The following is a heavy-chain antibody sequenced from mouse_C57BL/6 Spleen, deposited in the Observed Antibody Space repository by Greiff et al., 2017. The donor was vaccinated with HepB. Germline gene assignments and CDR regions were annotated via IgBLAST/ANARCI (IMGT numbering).Heavy chain of an antibody. D-gene: IGHD2-5*01. CDR3: ARRYSNPYAMDY. Sequence: EVQVVESGGDLVKPGGSLKLSCAASGFTFSSYGMSWVRQTPDKRLEWVATISSGGSYTYYPDSVKGRFTISRDNAKNTLYLQMSSLKSEDTAMYYCARRYSNPYAMDYWGQGTSVTVSS. CDR1: GFTFSSYG. J-gene: IGHJ4*01. V-gene: IGHV5-6*01. CDR2: ISSGGSYT.